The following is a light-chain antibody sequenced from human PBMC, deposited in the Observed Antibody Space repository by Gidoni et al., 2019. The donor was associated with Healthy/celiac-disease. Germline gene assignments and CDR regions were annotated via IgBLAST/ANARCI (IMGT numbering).Light chain of an antibody. Sequence: DIHMTQSPSSLSASVGDRVTITCRASQSISSYLNWYQQKPGKAPKLLIYAASSLQSGVPSRFSGSGSGTDFTLTISSLQPEDFATYYCQQSYSNRLTFGGGTKVEIK. CDR3: QQSYSNRLT. V-gene: IGKV1-39*01. CDR1: QSISSY. J-gene: IGKJ4*01. CDR2: AAS.